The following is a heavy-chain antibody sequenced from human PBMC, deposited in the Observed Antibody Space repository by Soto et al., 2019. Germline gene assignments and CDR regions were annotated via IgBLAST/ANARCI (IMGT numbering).Heavy chain of an antibody. CDR2: VYWDDDK. CDR3: VHRGPVDETGMGFDF. J-gene: IGHJ4*01. Sequence: QITLRESGPALVKPTQTLTLTCTFSGFSLNSRGVGVGWVRQPPGKALEWLAIVYWDDDKRYRPSLRSRLFLRKHTPKCQVVLTLTNTDPVDTATYYCVHRGPVDETGMGFDFCGDGSLDTVTS. CDR1: GFSLNSRGVG. D-gene: IGHD3-9*01. V-gene: IGHV2-5*02.